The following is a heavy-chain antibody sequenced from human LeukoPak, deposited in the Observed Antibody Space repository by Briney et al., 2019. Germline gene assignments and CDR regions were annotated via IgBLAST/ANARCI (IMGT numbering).Heavy chain of an antibody. D-gene: IGHD3-3*01. CDR3: ARDPVSYYDFWSGYSNAFDI. V-gene: IGHV3-21*01. Sequence: GGSLGFSFPPSGLPLSAFTINWFRRPPGKGWEWFSSIIISSSYIYYADSVKGRFTISRDNAKNSLYLQMNSLRAEDTAVYYCARDPVSYYDFWSGYSNAFDIWGQGTMVTVSS. J-gene: IGHJ3*02. CDR2: IIISSSYI. CDR1: GLPLSAFT.